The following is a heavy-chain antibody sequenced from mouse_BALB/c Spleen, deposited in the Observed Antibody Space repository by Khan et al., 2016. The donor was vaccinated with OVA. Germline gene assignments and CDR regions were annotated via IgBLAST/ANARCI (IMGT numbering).Heavy chain of an antibody. CDR3: ARSTYLYAFDY. V-gene: IGHV3-8*02. Sequence: EVKLEESGPSLVKPSQTLSLTCSVTGDSITTGYWNWIRKFPGNKLEYMGDIIYTGYTYYNPSLKSRSSITRHNSNKQYYLQLISDTDEDTATYYCARSTYLYAFDYWGQGTLVTVSA. D-gene: IGHD2-14*01. J-gene: IGHJ3*01. CDR1: GDSITTGY. CDR2: IIYTGYT.